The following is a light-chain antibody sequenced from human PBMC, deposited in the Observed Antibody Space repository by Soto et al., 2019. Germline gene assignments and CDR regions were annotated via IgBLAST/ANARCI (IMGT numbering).Light chain of an antibody. CDR3: QQYYLVPFT. V-gene: IGKV4-1*01. CDR2: RAS. J-gene: IGKJ3*01. Sequence: DIVMTQSPDSLGVSLGERATINCKSSQSVLYTSNNQNYLAWYQQKSGQPPKLLIYRASARESGVPARFSGSGSGTDFTLTINGLQADDVAVYYCQQYYLVPFTFGPGTKVDIK. CDR1: QSVLYTSNNQNY.